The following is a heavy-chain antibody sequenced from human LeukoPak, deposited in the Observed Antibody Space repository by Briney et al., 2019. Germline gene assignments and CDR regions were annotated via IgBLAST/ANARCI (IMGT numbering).Heavy chain of an antibody. D-gene: IGHD5-18*01. V-gene: IGHV3-23*01. J-gene: IGHJ4*02. CDR2: ISGSGGST. CDR3: AKDPHKSHLVYTEFDY. Sequence: PGGSLRLSCAASGFTFSSYAMSWVRQAPGKGLEWVSAISGSGGSTYYADSVKGRFTISRDNSKNTLYLQMNSLRAEDTAVYYCAKDPHKSHLVYTEFDYWGQGTLVTVSS. CDR1: GFTFSSYA.